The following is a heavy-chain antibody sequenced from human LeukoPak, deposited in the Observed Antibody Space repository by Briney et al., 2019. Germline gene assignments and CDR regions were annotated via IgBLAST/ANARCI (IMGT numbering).Heavy chain of an antibody. CDR3: ARGPSYGSGSYPANWFDP. D-gene: IGHD3-10*01. V-gene: IGHV3-33*01. Sequence: GGSLRLSCAASGFIFNNYGMHWVRQAPGKGLEWVAGLYYDGHNKYCAESVKGRFIISRDSSKNTLFLQMNSLRAEDTAVYYCARGPSYGSGSYPANWFDPWGQGTLVTVSS. CDR1: GFIFNNYG. J-gene: IGHJ5*02. CDR2: LYYDGHNK.